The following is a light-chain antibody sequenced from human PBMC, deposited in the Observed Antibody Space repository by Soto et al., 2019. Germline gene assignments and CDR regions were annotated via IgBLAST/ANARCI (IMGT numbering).Light chain of an antibody. CDR1: QSVSSN. CDR2: GAS. Sequence: EIVMTQSPATLSVSPGERATLSCRASQSVSSNLAWYQQKPGQAPRLLIYGASTRATGIPARLSGSGSGTEFTLTISSLQSEDFAVYYWQQYKNWPPRGTFGPGTKVEIK. CDR3: QQYKNWPPRGT. J-gene: IGKJ1*01. V-gene: IGKV3-15*01.